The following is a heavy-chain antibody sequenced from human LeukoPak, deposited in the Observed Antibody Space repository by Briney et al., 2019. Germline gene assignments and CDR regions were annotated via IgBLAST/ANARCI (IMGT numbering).Heavy chain of an antibody. CDR3: ARGVGWLRRPYYCYGMDV. J-gene: IGHJ6*02. CDR2: INPNSGGT. CDR1: GYTFTGYY. D-gene: IGHD5-12*01. Sequence: ASVKVSCKASGYTFTGYYMHWVRQAPGQGLEWMGWINPNSGGTNYAQKFQGRVTMTRDTSISTAYMELSRLRSDDTAVYYCARGVGWLRRPYYCYGMDVWGQGTTVTVSS. V-gene: IGHV1-2*02.